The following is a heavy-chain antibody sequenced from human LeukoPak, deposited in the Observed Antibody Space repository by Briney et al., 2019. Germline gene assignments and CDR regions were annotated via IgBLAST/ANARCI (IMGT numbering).Heavy chain of an antibody. V-gene: IGHV4-59*01. Sequence: SETLSLTCTVSGGSISSYYWSWIRQPPGKGLEWIGYIYYSGSTNYNPSLRSRVTISVDTSKNQFSLKLSSVTAADTAVYYCARDLNAFDIWGQGTMVTVSS. CDR2: IYYSGST. J-gene: IGHJ3*02. CDR3: ARDLNAFDI. CDR1: GGSISSYY.